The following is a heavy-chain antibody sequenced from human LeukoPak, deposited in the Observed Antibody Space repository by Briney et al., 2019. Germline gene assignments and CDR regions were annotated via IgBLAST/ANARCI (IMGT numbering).Heavy chain of an antibody. CDR1: GYSFTDYN. V-gene: IGHV1-2*02. CDR3: ARDGHFDN. Sequence: ASVKVSCKASGYSFTDYNMQWLRQAPGQGLEWMGWINPNSGGTNYAQKFQGRVTMTRDTSISTAYMELSRLRSDDTAVYYCARDGHFDNRGQGTLVTVSS. CDR2: INPNSGGT. J-gene: IGHJ4*02.